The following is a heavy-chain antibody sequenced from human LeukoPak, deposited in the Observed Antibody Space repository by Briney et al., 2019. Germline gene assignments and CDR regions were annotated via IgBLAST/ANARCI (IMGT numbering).Heavy chain of an antibody. CDR2: IKSKTDGGTT. J-gene: IGHJ4*02. Sequence: GGSLRLSCGASGFTSSNAWMTWFRQAPGKGLDWVGLIKSKTDGGTTDYAALVKDRFTISRDDSNTTQYLQMNSLKNEDTAVYYCTADMRSKVYWGQGTLVTVSS. CDR3: TADMRSKVY. CDR1: GFTSSNAW. D-gene: IGHD3-16*01. V-gene: IGHV3-15*01.